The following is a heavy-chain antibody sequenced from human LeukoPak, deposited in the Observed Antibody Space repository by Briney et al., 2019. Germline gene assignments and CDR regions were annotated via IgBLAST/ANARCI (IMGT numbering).Heavy chain of an antibody. CDR1: GGSISSGSYY. Sequence: PSQTLSLTCTVSGGSISSGSYYWSWIRQPPGKGLEWIGYISDSGSTNYNPSLKSRVTISVDTSKNQLFLKLRSVTTADTAVYYCATNSSWFDYWGQGTLVTVSS. CDR2: ISDSGST. D-gene: IGHD6-13*01. J-gene: IGHJ4*02. CDR3: ATNSSWFDY. V-gene: IGHV4-61*01.